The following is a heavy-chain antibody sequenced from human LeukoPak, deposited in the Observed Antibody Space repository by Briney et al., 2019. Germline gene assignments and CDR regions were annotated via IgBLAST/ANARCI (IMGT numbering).Heavy chain of an antibody. Sequence: PSETLSLTCTVSGGSISNYYWNWIRQPPGKGLEWIGFIYYSASTSYNPSLKSRVTISVDTSKSQFSLKLTSVTAADTAVYYCARARSYLDAFDIWGQGTMVTVSS. V-gene: IGHV4-59*01. J-gene: IGHJ3*02. CDR1: GGSISNYY. CDR3: ARARSYLDAFDI. CDR2: IYYSAST. D-gene: IGHD1-26*01.